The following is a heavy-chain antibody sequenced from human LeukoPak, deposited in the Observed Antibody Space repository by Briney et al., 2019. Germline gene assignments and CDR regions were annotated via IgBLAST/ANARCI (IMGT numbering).Heavy chain of an antibody. CDR1: GFTFSSYA. Sequence: PGGSLRLSCAASGFTFSSYAMGWVRQAPGKGLEWVSAISGSGGSTYYADSVKGRFTISRDNSKNTLYLQMNSLRAEDTAVYYCARDRYYDFWSGYPRTKNWFDPWGQGTLVTVSS. CDR3: ARDRYYDFWSGYPRTKNWFDP. CDR2: ISGSGGST. V-gene: IGHV3-23*01. D-gene: IGHD3-3*01. J-gene: IGHJ5*02.